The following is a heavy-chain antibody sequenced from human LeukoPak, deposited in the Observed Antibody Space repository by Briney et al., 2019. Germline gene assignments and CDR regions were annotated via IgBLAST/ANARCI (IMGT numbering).Heavy chain of an antibody. V-gene: IGHV3-30*04. J-gene: IGHJ4*02. CDR1: GFTFSSYA. Sequence: SGRSLRLSCAASGFTFSSYAMHWVRQAPGKGLEWVAVISYDGSNKYYADSVKGRFTISRDNSKNTLYLQMNSLRAEDTAVYYCARDTWLQWDFDYWGQGTLVTVSS. CDR2: ISYDGSNK. CDR3: ARDTWLQWDFDY. D-gene: IGHD5-24*01.